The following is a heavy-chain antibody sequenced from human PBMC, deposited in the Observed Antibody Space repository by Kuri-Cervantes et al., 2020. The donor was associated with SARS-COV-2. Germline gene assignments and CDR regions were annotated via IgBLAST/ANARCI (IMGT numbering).Heavy chain of an antibody. V-gene: IGHV4-61*01. CDR1: GYPISSGYY. CDR3: ARDQRRYRANDAPYDF. J-gene: IGHJ4*02. D-gene: IGHD1-26*01. CDR2: IYYSGST. Sequence: SQTLSLTCGVSGYPISSGYYWSWIRQPPGKGLEWIGYIYYSGSTNYNPSLKSRVTISIDTSKNQLSLKLTSVTAADTAVYYCARDQRRYRANDAPYDFWGQGTLVTVSS.